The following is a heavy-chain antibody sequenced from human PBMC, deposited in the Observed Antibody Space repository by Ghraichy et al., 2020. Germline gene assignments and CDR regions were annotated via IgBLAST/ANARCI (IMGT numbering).Heavy chain of an antibody. V-gene: IGHV4-34*01. CDR1: GGSFSGYY. D-gene: IGHD1-7*01. CDR2: INHSGST. CDR3: ARGTGTTLIYYYYYSDV. Sequence: SETLSLTCAVYGGSFSGYYWSWIRQPPGKGLEWIGEINHSGSTNYNPSLKSRVTISVDTSKNQFSLKLSSVTAADTAVDYCARGTGTTLIYYYYYSDVWGKGTTVTVSS. J-gene: IGHJ6*03.